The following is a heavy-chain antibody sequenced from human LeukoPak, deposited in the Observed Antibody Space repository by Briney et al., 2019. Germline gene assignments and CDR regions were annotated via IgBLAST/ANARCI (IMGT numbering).Heavy chain of an antibody. V-gene: IGHV1-18*01. D-gene: IGHD6-6*01. Sequence: ASVKVSCKASGYTFTSYGISWVRQAPGQELEWMGWISAYNGNTNYAQKLQGRVTMTTDTSTSTAYMELRSLRSDDTAVYYCARAVLASIAARVVWYFDLWGRGTLVTVSS. CDR1: GYTFTSYG. J-gene: IGHJ2*01. CDR2: ISAYNGNT. CDR3: ARAVLASIAARVVWYFDL.